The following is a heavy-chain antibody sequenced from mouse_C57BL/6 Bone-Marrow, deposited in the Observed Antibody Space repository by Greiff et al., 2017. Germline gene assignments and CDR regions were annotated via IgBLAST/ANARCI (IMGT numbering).Heavy chain of an antibody. CDR1: GFTFTDYS. D-gene: IGHD1-1*01. Sequence: EVKLLESGGGLVQPGGSLSLSCAASGFTFTDYSMSWVRQPPGKALEWLGFIRNKANGSTTDDRAAVKGRFTISRDNSQSNLYLQMNALRAEDRATYYGARFDYYGSSYGYWYFDVWGTGTTVTVSS. CDR3: ARFDYYGSSYGYWYFDV. J-gene: IGHJ1*03. V-gene: IGHV7-3*01. CDR2: IRNKANGSTT.